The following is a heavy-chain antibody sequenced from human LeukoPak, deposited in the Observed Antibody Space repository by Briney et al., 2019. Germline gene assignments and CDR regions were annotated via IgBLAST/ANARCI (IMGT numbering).Heavy chain of an antibody. CDR2: IYYSGST. V-gene: IGHV4-39*07. CDR3: ARDCLRIAVAGTGYFDL. J-gene: IGHJ2*01. CDR1: GGSISSSSYY. Sequence: SETLSLTCTVSGGSISSSSYYWGWIRQPPGKGLEWIGSIYYSGSTYYNPSLKSRVTISVDTSKNQFSLKLSSVTAADTAVYYCARDCLRIAVAGTGYFDLWGRGTLVTVSS. D-gene: IGHD6-19*01.